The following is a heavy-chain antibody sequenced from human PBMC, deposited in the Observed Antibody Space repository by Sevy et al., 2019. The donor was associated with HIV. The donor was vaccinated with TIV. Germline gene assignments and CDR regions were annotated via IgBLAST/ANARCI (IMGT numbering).Heavy chain of an antibody. Sequence: GESLKISCKGSGYSFTSYWIGWVRQMPGKGLEWMGIIYPGDSDTRYSPSFLGQVTISADKSISTAYLQWSSLQASDTAMYYCARRPLACSGYYYGMVVWGQGTTVTVSS. D-gene: IGHD2-15*01. CDR2: IYPGDSDT. CDR3: ARRPLACSGYYYGMVV. J-gene: IGHJ6*02. CDR1: GYSFTSYW. V-gene: IGHV5-51*01.